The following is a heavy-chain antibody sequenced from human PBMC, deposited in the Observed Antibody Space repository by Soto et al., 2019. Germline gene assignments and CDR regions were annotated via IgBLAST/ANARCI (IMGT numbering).Heavy chain of an antibody. D-gene: IGHD2-15*01. Sequence: SETLSLTCTVSGGSISSGGYYWSWIRQHPGKGLEWIGYIYYSGSTYYNPSLKSRVTISVDTSKNQFSLKLSSVTAADTAVYYCARVGVVAATLYYYYGMDVWGQGTTVTVSS. CDR1: GGSISSGGYY. CDR2: IYYSGST. J-gene: IGHJ6*02. V-gene: IGHV4-31*03. CDR3: ARVGVVAATLYYYYGMDV.